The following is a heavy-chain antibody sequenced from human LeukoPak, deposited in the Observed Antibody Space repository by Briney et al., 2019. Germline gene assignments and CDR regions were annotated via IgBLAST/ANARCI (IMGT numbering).Heavy chain of an antibody. CDR3: VRDRAARGYGMDV. CDR1: GFAFSSYD. CDR2: IWYDGNNK. V-gene: IGHV3-33*01. Sequence: GGSLRLSCAASGFAFSSYDMHWVRQAPGKGLEWVTVIWYDGNNKYYADSVKGRFTISRDNSKNTLYLQMNSLRAEDTAVYYCVRDRAARGYGMDVWGQGTTVTVSS. D-gene: IGHD2-15*01. J-gene: IGHJ6*02.